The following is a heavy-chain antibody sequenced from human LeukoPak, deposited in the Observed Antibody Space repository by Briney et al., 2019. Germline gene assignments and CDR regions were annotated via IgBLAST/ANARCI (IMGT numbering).Heavy chain of an antibody. CDR3: ARGGYSFDY. D-gene: IGHD5-12*01. CDR1: GFSLSGYW. J-gene: IGHJ4*02. CDR2: LHADGNEK. Sequence: GGSLRLSCAAYGFSLSGYWMSWVRQAPGEGLEWVARLHADGNEKYFVHSVKGRFTVSRDNAKNSLYLQMNSLRVEDTAAYYCARGGYSFDYLGQGTLVTVSS. V-gene: IGHV3-7*01.